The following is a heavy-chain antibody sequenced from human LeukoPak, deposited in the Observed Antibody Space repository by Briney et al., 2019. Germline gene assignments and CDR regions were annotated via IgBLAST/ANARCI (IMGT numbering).Heavy chain of an antibody. J-gene: IGHJ4*02. CDR1: GLRFGSYW. CDR2: MNQDGSEK. CDR3: ARHRCSSTTCSFDS. D-gene: IGHD2-2*01. V-gene: IGHV3-7*03. Sequence: GGSLRLSCAASGLRFGSYWMNWVRQAPGKGLEWVANMNQDGSEKNYVDSVKGRFTISRDNTKNSLFLQMDSLRPEDTAFYHCARHRCSSTTCSFDSWGQGSLVTVSS.